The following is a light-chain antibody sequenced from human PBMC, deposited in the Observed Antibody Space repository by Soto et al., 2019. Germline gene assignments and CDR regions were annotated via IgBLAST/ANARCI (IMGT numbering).Light chain of an antibody. CDR2: GAS. V-gene: IGKV3-15*01. CDR1: QSISSN. CDR3: QQYNNWPFT. J-gene: IGKJ3*01. Sequence: ERVMTQSPATLSVSPGERATLSCRASQSISSNLAWYQQKPGQAPWLLIYGASTRATGIPARFSGSGSGTEFTLTISSLQSEDFAVYYCQQYNNWPFTFGPGTKVDIK.